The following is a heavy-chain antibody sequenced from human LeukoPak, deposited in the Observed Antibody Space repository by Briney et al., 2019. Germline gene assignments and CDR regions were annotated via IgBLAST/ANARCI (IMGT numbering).Heavy chain of an antibody. CDR2: ISTSSSYI. J-gene: IGHJ4*02. Sequence: GGSLRLSCAASGFTFGSYAMSWVRQAPAKGLEWVSSISTSSSYIYYADSVKGRFTISRDNGKNSLYLQLNSLRAEDTAVYYCATDRGFASFDYWGQGTLVTVSS. CDR3: ATDRGFASFDY. CDR1: GFTFGSYA. D-gene: IGHD3-3*01. V-gene: IGHV3-21*01.